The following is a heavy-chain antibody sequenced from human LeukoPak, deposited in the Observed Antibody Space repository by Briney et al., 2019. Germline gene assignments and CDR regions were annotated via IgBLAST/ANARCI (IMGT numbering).Heavy chain of an antibody. CDR1: GYTFTGYY. D-gene: IGHD5-12*01. CDR2: INPNSGGT. CDR3: ARTSGYDAFDI. V-gene: IGHV1-2*02. J-gene: IGHJ3*02. Sequence: ASVKVSCKASGYTFTGYYMHWVRQAPGQGLEWMGWINPNSGGTNYAQKFQGRVTMTRDASISTAYMELSSLRSEDTAMYYCARTSGYDAFDIWGQGTMVTVSS.